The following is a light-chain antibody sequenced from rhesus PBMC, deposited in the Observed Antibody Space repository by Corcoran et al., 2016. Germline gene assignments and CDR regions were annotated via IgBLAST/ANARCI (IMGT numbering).Light chain of an antibody. J-gene: IGKJ2*01. CDR2: EAF. CDR3: QHYYSTPYS. Sequence: DIQMTQSPSSLSASVGDRVTITCRASQGITNDLAWYQQKPGETPKLLIYEAFSLQSGIPSRFSGRGSGTDFTLTLSSLQSEDFATYYCQHYYSTPYSFGQGTKVEIK. CDR1: QGITND. V-gene: IGKV1-25*01.